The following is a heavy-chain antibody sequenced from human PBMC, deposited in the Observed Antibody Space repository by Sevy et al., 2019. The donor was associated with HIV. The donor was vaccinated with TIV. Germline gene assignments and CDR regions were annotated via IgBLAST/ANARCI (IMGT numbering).Heavy chain of an antibody. CDR2: ISSSSSYI. D-gene: IGHD6-19*01. V-gene: IGHV3-21*01. CDR3: AREYSSGWFDY. J-gene: IGHJ4*02. Sequence: GGSLRLSCAASGFTFSSYSMNWVRQAPGKGLEWVSSISSSSSYIYYADSVKGRFTISRDNAKNSLYLQMNSLRAEHTAVYYCAREYSSGWFDYWGQGTLVTVSS. CDR1: GFTFSSYS.